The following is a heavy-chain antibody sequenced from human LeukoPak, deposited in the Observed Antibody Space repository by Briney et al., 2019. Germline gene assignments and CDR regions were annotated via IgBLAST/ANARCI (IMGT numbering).Heavy chain of an antibody. CDR3: ARGIQLWLRPLAY. Sequence: SETLSLTCTVSGGSISSSSYYWGWIRQPPGKGLEWIGSIYYSGSTSYNPSLKSRVTISVDTSKNQFSLKLSSVTAADTAVYYCARGIQLWLRPLAYWGQGTLVTVSS. V-gene: IGHV4-39*07. D-gene: IGHD5-18*01. CDR2: IYYSGST. J-gene: IGHJ4*02. CDR1: GGSISSSSYY.